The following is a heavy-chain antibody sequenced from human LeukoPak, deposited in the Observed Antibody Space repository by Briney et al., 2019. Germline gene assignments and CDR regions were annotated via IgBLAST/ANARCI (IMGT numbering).Heavy chain of an antibody. CDR3: ARAHRAYYYGSGSYPSQYFDY. D-gene: IGHD3-10*01. V-gene: IGHV1-18*01. Sequence: ASVKVSCKASGYTFTSYGISWVRQAPGQGLEWMGWISAYNDNTNDAQKLQGRVTMTTDISTSTAYMELRSLRSDDTAVYYCARAHRAYYYGSGSYPSQYFDYWGQGTLVTVSS. CDR1: GYTFTSYG. J-gene: IGHJ4*02. CDR2: ISAYNDNT.